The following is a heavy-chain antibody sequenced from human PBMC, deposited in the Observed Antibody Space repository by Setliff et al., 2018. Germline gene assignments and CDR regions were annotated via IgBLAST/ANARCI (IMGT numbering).Heavy chain of an antibody. CDR1: GFTFSYAW. CDR2: IKSKPNGGTI. J-gene: IGHJ4*02. CDR3: TTYASPDY. Sequence: PGGSLRLSCAASGFTFSYAWMHWVRQAPGKGLEWVGRIKSKPNGGTIDYAAPVRGRFTISRDDSKNTLYLQMNSLKTEDIAVYFCTTYASPDYWGQGTLVTVSS. V-gene: IGHV3-15*07. D-gene: IGHD2-2*01.